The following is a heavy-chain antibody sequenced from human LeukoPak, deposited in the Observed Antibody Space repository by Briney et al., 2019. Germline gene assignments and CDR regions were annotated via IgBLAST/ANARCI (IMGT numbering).Heavy chain of an antibody. CDR2: INTDGSNT. CDR1: GFTFSRLW. Sequence: GGSLRLSCAASGFTFSRLWMHWVRQAPGKGLVWVSRINTDGSNTIYADSVKGRFTISRDNSKNTLYLQMNSLRAEDTAVYYCARGSGSFSGGFDYRGQGTLVTVSS. J-gene: IGHJ4*02. D-gene: IGHD1-26*01. CDR3: ARGSGSFSGGFDY. V-gene: IGHV3-74*01.